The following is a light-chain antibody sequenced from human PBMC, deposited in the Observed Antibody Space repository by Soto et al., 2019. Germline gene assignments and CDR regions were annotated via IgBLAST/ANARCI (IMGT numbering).Light chain of an antibody. CDR3: QRYNNWPIT. Sequence: EIVMTQSPATLSVSPGERATLSCRASQSVNSNLAWYQQKPGQAPRLLIYDTSTRATGVPARFSGSRSGTEFTLTINSLQSEDFAVYYCQRYNNWPITFGQGTRLEIK. V-gene: IGKV3-15*01. J-gene: IGKJ5*01. CDR1: QSVNSN. CDR2: DTS.